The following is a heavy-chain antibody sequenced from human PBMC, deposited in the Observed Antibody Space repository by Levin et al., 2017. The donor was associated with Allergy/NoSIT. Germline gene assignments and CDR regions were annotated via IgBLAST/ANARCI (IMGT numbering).Heavy chain of an antibody. J-gene: IGHJ4*02. CDR1: GFTFSTYS. D-gene: IGHD3-3*01. CDR3: ARDVDFWSGYYGEFDY. CDR2: ISGSSTYI. Sequence: ETLSLTCAASGFTFSTYSMNWVRQAPGKGLEWVSSISGSSTYIYYADSVKGRFTISRDNAKNSLSLQMNSLRAEDTAVYYCARDVDFWSGYYGEFDYWGQGTLVTVSS. V-gene: IGHV3-21*04.